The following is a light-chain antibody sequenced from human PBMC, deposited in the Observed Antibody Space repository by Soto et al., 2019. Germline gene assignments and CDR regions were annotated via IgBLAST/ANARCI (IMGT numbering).Light chain of an antibody. CDR2: DVS. CDR1: SSDVGGYKY. V-gene: IGLV2-14*01. Sequence: VLTQAASVSGSSGQSIPISCPGTSSDVGGYKYVSWNPTHPGKGPQLLIYDVSNPASGGSNPLSCLKSGHTAPLTLSGPQAEDGADYSCSSYTSSSPLLVFETGPKVTAL. J-gene: IGLJ1*01. CDR3: SSYTSSSPLLV.